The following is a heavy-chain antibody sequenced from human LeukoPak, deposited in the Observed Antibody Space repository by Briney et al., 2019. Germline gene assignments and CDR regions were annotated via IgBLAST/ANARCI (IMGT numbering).Heavy chain of an antibody. CDR2: INPSGGST. V-gene: IGHV1-46*01. D-gene: IGHD6-19*01. Sequence: ASVKVSCKASGYTFTSYYMHWVRQAPGQGLEWMGIINPSGGSTSYAQKFQGRVTMTRNTSISTAYMELSSLRSEDTAVYYCARAPYSSGWYSGYYYGMDVWGQGTTVTVSS. CDR3: ARAPYSSGWYSGYYYGMDV. CDR1: GYTFTSYY. J-gene: IGHJ6*02.